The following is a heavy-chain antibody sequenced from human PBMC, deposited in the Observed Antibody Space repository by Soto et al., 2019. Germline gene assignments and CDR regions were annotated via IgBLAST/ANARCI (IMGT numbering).Heavy chain of an antibody. J-gene: IGHJ4*02. CDR1: GFTFSTYG. CDR3: ARGCIAAPGGCFDY. CDR2: IWYDGSNK. D-gene: IGHD6-13*01. V-gene: IGHV3-33*01. Sequence: QVQLVESGGGVVQPGRSLRLSCAASGFTFSTYGMHWVRQAPGKGLEWVAIIWYDGSNKYYADSVKGRFTISRDNSKNTLYLQMNSLRAEDTAVYYCARGCIAAPGGCFDYWGQGTLVTSPQ.